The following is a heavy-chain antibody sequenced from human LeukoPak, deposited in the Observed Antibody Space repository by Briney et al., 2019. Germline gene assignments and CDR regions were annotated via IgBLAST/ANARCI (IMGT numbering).Heavy chain of an antibody. Sequence: ASVKVSCKASGYTFTSYGISWVRQAPGQGLEWMGWISAYNGNTNYAQKLQGRVTMTTDTSTSTAYMELRSQRSDDTAVYYCARGRGISWFGELFAGYFDYWGQGTLVTVSS. CDR2: ISAYNGNT. J-gene: IGHJ4*02. CDR3: ARGRGISWFGELFAGYFDY. D-gene: IGHD3-10*01. CDR1: GYTFTSYG. V-gene: IGHV1-18*01.